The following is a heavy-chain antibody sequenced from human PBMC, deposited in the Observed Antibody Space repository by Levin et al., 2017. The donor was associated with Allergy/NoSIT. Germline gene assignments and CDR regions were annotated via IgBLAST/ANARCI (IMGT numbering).Heavy chain of an antibody. D-gene: IGHD6-19*01. V-gene: IGHV4-38-2*02. CDR2: IYHSGST. CDR1: GHSISSAYH. CDR3: ARAPLGLSSDWYEVPYYYGMDV. Sequence: SQTLSLTCTVSGHSISSAYHWGWIRQSPGKGLEWIASIYHSGSTQYNPSLKSRVTIVVVTSKNQFSLKLRAVTAADTAVEYCARAPLGLSSDWYEVPYYYGMDVWGQGTTVTVSS. J-gene: IGHJ6*02.